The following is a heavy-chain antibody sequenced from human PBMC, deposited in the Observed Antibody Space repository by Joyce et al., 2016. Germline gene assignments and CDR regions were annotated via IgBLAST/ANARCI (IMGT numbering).Heavy chain of an antibody. V-gene: IGHV3-21*01. CDR1: GFTFSGYS. J-gene: IGHJ4*02. D-gene: IGHD2-8*01. CDR3: ARSSYTNGIFDY. CDR2: LSSSSSYI. Sequence: EVQLVESGGGLVKPGGSLRLSCAASGFTFSGYSMSWVRQAPGKVLEWVSSLSSSSSYIKYTDSVKGRFTISRDNAKNSLYLQMNSLRVEDTAVYYCARSSYTNGIFDYWGQGTLVTVSS.